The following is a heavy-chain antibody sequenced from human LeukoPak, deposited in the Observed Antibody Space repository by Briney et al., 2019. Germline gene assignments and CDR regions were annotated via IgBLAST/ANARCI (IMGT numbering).Heavy chain of an antibody. J-gene: IGHJ4*02. Sequence: GASVKVSCKASGYTFTGSYIHWVRQAPGQGLEWVGRINPSSGGTSFAQKFQGSVTMTRDTFISAAYLKLSRLRSDDTAVYYCARGLENFDYWGQGTLVTVSS. D-gene: IGHD1-1*01. CDR1: GYTFTGSY. CDR3: ARGLENFDY. CDR2: INPSSGGT. V-gene: IGHV1-2*06.